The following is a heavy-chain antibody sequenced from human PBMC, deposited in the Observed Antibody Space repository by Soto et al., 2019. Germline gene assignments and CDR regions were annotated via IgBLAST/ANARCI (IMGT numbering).Heavy chain of an antibody. Sequence: QVQLQESGPGLVTPSGTMSLTCAVSGDSISSSNWCSWVRQPPGKGLEWIGEIYHSGSTNYNPSLKSRVTISVDKSKNLFSLKLSSVTAADTAVYYCARAAAAGTTLDYWGQGTLVTVSS. J-gene: IGHJ4*02. CDR3: ARAAAAGTTLDY. CDR2: IYHSGST. CDR1: GDSISSSNW. V-gene: IGHV4-4*02. D-gene: IGHD6-13*01.